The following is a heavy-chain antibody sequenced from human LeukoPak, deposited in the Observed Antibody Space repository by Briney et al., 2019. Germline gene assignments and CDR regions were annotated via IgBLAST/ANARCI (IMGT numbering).Heavy chain of an antibody. V-gene: IGHV4-39*01. D-gene: IGHD6-6*01. CDR2: IYYSGST. Sequence: SETLSLTCTVSGGSISSSSYYWGWIRQPPGKGLEWIGSIYYSGSTYYNPSLKSRVTISVDTSKYQFSLKLSSVTAADTAVYYCARHVGPIAARPPGWFDPWGQGTLVTVSS. CDR1: GGSISSSSYY. J-gene: IGHJ5*02. CDR3: ARHVGPIAARPPGWFDP.